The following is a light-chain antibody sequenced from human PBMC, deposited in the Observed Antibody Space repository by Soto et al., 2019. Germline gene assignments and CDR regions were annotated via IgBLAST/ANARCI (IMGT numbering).Light chain of an antibody. V-gene: IGKV1-27*01. CDR2: AAS. CDR1: QGIANY. CDR3: QKYNGAPFT. Sequence: DIPMTQSPSSLSASVGDRVTITCRASQGIANYLAWYQQKPGKVPKLLIYAASTLEPGDPSRFSGSGFGTDFTLSISSLQPEDFATYYCQKYNGAPFTFGPGTKVDIK. J-gene: IGKJ3*01.